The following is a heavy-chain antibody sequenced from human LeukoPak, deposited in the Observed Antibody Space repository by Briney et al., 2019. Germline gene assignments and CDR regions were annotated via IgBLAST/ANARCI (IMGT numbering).Heavy chain of an antibody. V-gene: IGHV3-23*01. CDR2: ISGSDGST. D-gene: IGHD1-26*01. CDR1: GFTFNSHA. J-gene: IGHJ4*02. CDR3: ARDQEWELPLDY. Sequence: GGSLRLSCAASGFTFNSHAMNWVRQAPGKGLEWVSAISGSDGSTYYADSVKGRFTISRDNSKNTLYLQMNSLRAEDTAVYYCARDQEWELPLDYWGQGTLVTVSS.